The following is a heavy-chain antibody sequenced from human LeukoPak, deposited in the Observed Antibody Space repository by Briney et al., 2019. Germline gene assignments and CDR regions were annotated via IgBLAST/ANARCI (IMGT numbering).Heavy chain of an antibody. V-gene: IGHV3-23*01. CDR2: ISCSGGST. CDR3: ARDGSTIFGVVTDDAFDI. J-gene: IGHJ3*02. Sequence: GGSLRLSCAASGFTFSSYAMSWVRQAPGKGLEWVSAISCSGGSTYYADSVKGRFTISRDNSKNTLYLQMNSLRAEDTAVYYCARDGSTIFGVVTDDAFDIWGQGTMVTVSS. D-gene: IGHD3-3*01. CDR1: GFTFSSYA.